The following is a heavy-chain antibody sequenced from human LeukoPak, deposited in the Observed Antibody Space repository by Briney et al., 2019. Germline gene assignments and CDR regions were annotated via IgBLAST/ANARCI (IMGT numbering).Heavy chain of an antibody. CDR3: AKGGYYYDSSDYYYPYYFDY. V-gene: IGHV3-23*01. CDR2: ISGSGGST. D-gene: IGHD3-22*01. J-gene: IGHJ4*02. Sequence: PGGSLRLSCAASGFTFSSYAMSRVRQAPGKGLEWVSAISGSGGSTYYADSVKGRFTISRDNSKNTLYLQMNSLRAEDTAVYYCAKGGYYYDSSDYYYPYYFDYWGQGTLVTVSS. CDR1: GFTFSSYA.